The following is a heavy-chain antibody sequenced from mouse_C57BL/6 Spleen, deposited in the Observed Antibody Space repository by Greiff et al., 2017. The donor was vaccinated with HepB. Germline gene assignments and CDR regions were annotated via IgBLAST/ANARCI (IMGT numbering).Heavy chain of an antibody. CDR2: IYPRSGNT. Sequence: VKLQESGAELARPGASVKLSCKASGYTFTSYGISWVKQRTGQGLEWIGEIYPRSGNTYYNEKFKGKATLTADKSSSTAYMELRSLTSEDSAVYFCARRGPLYAMDYWGQGTSVTVSS. V-gene: IGHV1-81*01. CDR3: ARRGPLYAMDY. CDR1: GYTFTSYG. J-gene: IGHJ4*01.